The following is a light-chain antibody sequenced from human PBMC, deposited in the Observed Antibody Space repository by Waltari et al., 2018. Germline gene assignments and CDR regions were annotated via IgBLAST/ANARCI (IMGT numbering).Light chain of an antibody. CDR1: KLGDKY. CDR3: QAWDSSTALYV. J-gene: IGLJ1*01. Sequence: SYELTQPPSVSVSPGQTASITCSGDKLGDKYACWYQQKPGQSTVLVIYQDSKRPSGISGLCSCSSSWNPATRTISGTQSMNEADYYFQAWDSSTALYVFGTGTKVTVL. V-gene: IGLV3-1*01. CDR2: QDS.